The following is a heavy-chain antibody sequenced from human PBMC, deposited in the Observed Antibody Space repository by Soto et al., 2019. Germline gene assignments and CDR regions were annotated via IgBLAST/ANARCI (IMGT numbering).Heavy chain of an antibody. D-gene: IGHD3-9*01. Sequence: GGSLRLSCAASGFNVGDYEMNWVRQAPGKGLEWISMITSGGTVFYYADSVRGRFAISRDDTENSLHLQMNSLRVEDTAMYYCARGRYALGVWGQGTTVTVSS. CDR3: ARGRYALGV. CDR2: ITSGGTVF. CDR1: GFNVGDYE. V-gene: IGHV3-48*03. J-gene: IGHJ6*02.